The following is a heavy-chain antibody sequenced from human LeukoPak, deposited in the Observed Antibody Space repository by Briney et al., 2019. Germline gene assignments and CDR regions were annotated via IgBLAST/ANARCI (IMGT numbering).Heavy chain of an antibody. V-gene: IGHV4-39*01. Sequence: SETLSLTCTVSGGSISSSSYYWGWIRQPPGTGLEWIGSIYYSGSTYYNPSLKSRVTISVDTSKNQFSLKLSSVTAADTAVYYCARTSYYYDSSGYYCGQGTLVTVSS. CDR2: IYYSGST. J-gene: IGHJ4*02. CDR3: ARTSYYYDSSGYY. D-gene: IGHD3-22*01. CDR1: GGSISSSSYY.